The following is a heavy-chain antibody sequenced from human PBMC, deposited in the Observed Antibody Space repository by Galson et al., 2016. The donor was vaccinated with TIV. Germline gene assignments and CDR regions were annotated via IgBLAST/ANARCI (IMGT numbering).Heavy chain of an antibody. J-gene: IGHJ4*02. V-gene: IGHV3-20*04. CDR3: AREVACGGACYYFDN. Sequence: SLRLSCAASGFTFDDYGVSWVRQAPGKGLEWVSIINWNGGSTGYADSVKGRFTISRDNAKNSLYLQMNSLRAEDTALYYCAREVACGGACYYFDNWGQGTLVTVSS. CDR2: INWNGGST. CDR1: GFTFDDYG. D-gene: IGHD2-21*02.